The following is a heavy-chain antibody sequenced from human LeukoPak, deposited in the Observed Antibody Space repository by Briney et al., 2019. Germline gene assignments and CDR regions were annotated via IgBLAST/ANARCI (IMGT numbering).Heavy chain of an antibody. D-gene: IGHD3-3*01. Sequence: GASVKVSCKASGYTFTNYGISWVRQAPGQGLEWMGWISTFNANTNYAQKLQGGVTMTTDTSTSTAYMELRSLRSDDTAVYYCARALGTTIFEVLDYWGQGTLVTVSS. V-gene: IGHV1-18*01. CDR1: GYTFTNYG. CDR3: ARALGTTIFEVLDY. J-gene: IGHJ4*02. CDR2: ISTFNANT.